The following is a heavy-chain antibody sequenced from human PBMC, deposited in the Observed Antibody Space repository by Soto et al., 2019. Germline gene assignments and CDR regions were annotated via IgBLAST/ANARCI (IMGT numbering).Heavy chain of an antibody. Sequence: QVQLVQSGAEEKTPGASVKVSCKASGYTFTSYAMHWGRQAPGQRLEWMGWINTGNGNTKYSQTFQGRVTITRDTSASTANMELSSLRCEDTAVYYCARVAFGESWGYYFDSWGQGPLVTVSS. D-gene: IGHD3-10*01. CDR3: ARVAFGESWGYYFDS. CDR1: GYTFTSYA. V-gene: IGHV1-3*04. CDR2: INTGNGNT. J-gene: IGHJ4*02.